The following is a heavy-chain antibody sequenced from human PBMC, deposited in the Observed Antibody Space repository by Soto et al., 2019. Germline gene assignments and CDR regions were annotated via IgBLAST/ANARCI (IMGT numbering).Heavy chain of an antibody. CDR1: GYTFTSYD. D-gene: IGHD3-16*01. J-gene: IGHJ6*03. Sequence: ASVKVSCKASGYTFTSYDINWVRQATGQGLEWMGWMNPNSGNTGYAQKFQGRVTMTRNTSISTAYMELSSLRSEDTAVYYCARGLWGRGYYYYYMDVWGKGTTVTVSS. CDR2: MNPNSGNT. CDR3: ARGLWGRGYYYYYMDV. V-gene: IGHV1-8*01.